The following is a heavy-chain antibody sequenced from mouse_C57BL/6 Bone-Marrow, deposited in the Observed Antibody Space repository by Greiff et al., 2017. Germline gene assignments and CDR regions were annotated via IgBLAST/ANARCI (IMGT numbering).Heavy chain of an antibody. V-gene: IGHV1-64*01. CDR1: GYTFTSYW. Sequence: QVQLQQPGAELVKPGASVKLSCKASGYTFTSYWMHWVKQRPGQGLEWIGMIHPNSGSTNYNEKFKSKATLTVDKSSSTAYMQLSSLTSEDSAVYSCARKGRQWYTWFAYWGQGTLVTVSA. D-gene: IGHD2-1*01. CDR2: IHPNSGST. J-gene: IGHJ3*01. CDR3: ARKGRQWYTWFAY.